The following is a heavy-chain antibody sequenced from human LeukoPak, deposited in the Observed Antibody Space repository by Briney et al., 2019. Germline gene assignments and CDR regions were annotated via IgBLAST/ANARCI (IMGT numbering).Heavy chain of an antibody. D-gene: IGHD1-1*01. J-gene: IGHJ4*02. Sequence: GASVKVSCKASGYTFTSYGLTWVRQAPGQGLEWMGWISAYNGNTNYAQKLQGRVTMTTDTSTSTAYMELRSLRSDDTAVYYCARAPSERDLERGEEFDYWGQGTLVTVSS. CDR2: ISAYNGNT. V-gene: IGHV1-18*01. CDR3: ARAPSERDLERGEEFDY. CDR1: GYTFTSYG.